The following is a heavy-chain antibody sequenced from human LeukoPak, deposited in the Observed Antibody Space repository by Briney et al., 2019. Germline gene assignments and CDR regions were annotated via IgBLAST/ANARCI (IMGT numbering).Heavy chain of an antibody. D-gene: IGHD1-14*01. Sequence: SETLSLTCTVSGGSISSYYWSWIRQPPGKGLEWIGYIYYSGSTNYNPSLKSRVTISVDTSKNQFSLKLGSVTAADTAVYYCARARRHPLDYWGQGTLVTVSS. V-gene: IGHV4-59*01. CDR2: IYYSGST. CDR1: GGSISSYY. J-gene: IGHJ4*02. CDR3: ARARRHPLDY.